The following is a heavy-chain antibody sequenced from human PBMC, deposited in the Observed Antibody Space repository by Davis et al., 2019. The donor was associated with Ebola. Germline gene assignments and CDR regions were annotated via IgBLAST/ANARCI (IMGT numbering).Heavy chain of an antibody. CDR1: GETFTRHH. CDR3: GRDSSGYPDY. CDR2: INPSGTST. Sequence: ASVKVSCKASGETFTRHHMHWVRQAPGQGLEWMGKINPSGTSTSYAQKFQDRVTVTRDTTTGTAYMQLTSLRSDDTAVYYCGRDSSGYPDYWGQGTLVTVSS. V-gene: IGHV1-46*01. J-gene: IGHJ4*02. D-gene: IGHD3-22*01.